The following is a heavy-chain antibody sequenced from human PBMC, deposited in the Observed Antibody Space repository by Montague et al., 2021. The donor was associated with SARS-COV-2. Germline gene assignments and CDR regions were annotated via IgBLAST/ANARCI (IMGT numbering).Heavy chain of an antibody. D-gene: IGHD3-22*01. CDR2: IYYSGST. Sequence: SETLSLTCTVSGGSVSSYYWSWIRQPPGKGLEWIGYIYYSGSTNYNPSLKSRVTISVDTSKNQFSLKLTSVTAPDTAVYYCARGRDGYYHRSALFDYWGQGTLVTVSS. CDR3: ARGRDGYYHRSALFDY. J-gene: IGHJ4*02. V-gene: IGHV4-59*02. CDR1: GGSVSSYY.